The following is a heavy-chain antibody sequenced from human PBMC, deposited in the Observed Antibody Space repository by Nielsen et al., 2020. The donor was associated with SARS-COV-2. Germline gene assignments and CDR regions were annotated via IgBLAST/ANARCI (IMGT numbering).Heavy chain of an antibody. D-gene: IGHD2-2*01. CDR1: GFTFSDYW. CDR2: IKQEGHEK. J-gene: IGHJ4*02. V-gene: IGHV3-7*03. CDR3: TRGYCSSASCSYFDH. Sequence: GESLKISCAASGFTFSDYWMKWVRQAPGKGLEWVANIKQEGHEKYYVDSVRGRFTISRDDPKNTLFLQMNNLGAEDTAVYYCTRGYCSSASCSYFDHWGQGTLVTVSS.